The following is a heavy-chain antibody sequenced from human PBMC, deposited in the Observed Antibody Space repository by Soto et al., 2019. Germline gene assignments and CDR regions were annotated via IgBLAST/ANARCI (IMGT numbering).Heavy chain of an antibody. D-gene: IGHD4-17*01. J-gene: IGHJ4*02. Sequence: PGGSLRLSCAASGFTFSTYWMSWVRQAPGEGLEWVANIRQGGNDKYYVGSVKGRFTISRDNAKNSLYLQMNSLRAEDTAVYYCVRTRSTTVTLLDFDYWGLGTLVTVSS. CDR2: IRQGGNDK. V-gene: IGHV3-7*01. CDR3: VRTRSTTVTLLDFDY. CDR1: GFTFSTYW.